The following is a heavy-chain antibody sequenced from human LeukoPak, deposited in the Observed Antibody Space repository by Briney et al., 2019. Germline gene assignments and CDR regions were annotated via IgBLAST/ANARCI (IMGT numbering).Heavy chain of an antibody. V-gene: IGHV3-30*02. D-gene: IGHD6-6*01. J-gene: IGHJ4*02. CDR2: IRYDGSNK. CDR1: GFTFSSYG. Sequence: GGSLRLSCAASGFTFSSYGMHWVCQAPGKGLEWVAFIRYDGSNKYYADSVKGRFTISRDNSKNTLYLQMNSLRAEDTAVYYCAKALIAARLISLPGDYWGQGTLVTVSS. CDR3: AKALIAARLISLPGDY.